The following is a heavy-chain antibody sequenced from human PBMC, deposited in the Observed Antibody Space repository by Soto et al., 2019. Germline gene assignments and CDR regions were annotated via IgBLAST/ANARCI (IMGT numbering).Heavy chain of an antibody. Sequence: QVQLQESGPGLVKPSQTLSLTCTVSGGSISSGGYYWSWIRQHPGKGLEWIGYIYYSGSTYYNPSLKSRFTISVDTSKNQFSLKLSSVTAADTAVYYCAREGIYYDSSGYYYDHYYYGMDVWGQGTTVTVCS. V-gene: IGHV4-31*03. D-gene: IGHD3-22*01. CDR2: IYYSGST. CDR3: AREGIYYDSSGYYYDHYYYGMDV. CDR1: GGSISSGGYY. J-gene: IGHJ6*02.